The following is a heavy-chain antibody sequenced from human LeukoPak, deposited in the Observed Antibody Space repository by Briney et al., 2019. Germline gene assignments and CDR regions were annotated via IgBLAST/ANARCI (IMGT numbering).Heavy chain of an antibody. D-gene: IGHD6-6*01. CDR2: IIPIFGTA. V-gene: IGHV1-69*13. CDR1: GGTFSSYA. Sequence: ASVKVSCKASGGTFSSYAISWVRQAPGQGLEWMGGIIPIFGTANYAQKFQGRVTITADESTSTAYMKMSSLRSEDTAVYYCARDWGDSSSLLSHYYYMDVWGKGTTVTVSS. J-gene: IGHJ6*03. CDR3: ARDWGDSSSLLSHYYYMDV.